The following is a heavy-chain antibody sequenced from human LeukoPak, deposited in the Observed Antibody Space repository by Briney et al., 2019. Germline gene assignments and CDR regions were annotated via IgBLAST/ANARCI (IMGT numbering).Heavy chain of an antibody. Sequence: KPGGSLRLSCVVSGIPFSDYYMNWIRQAPGKGLEWVAYISSGGSTAHYADSVKGRFTISRDNAKDSLYLQMDSLRVEDTAVYYCATRGGGIVYFDYWGQGTLVPVSS. CDR1: GIPFSDYY. D-gene: IGHD3-16*01. J-gene: IGHJ4*02. CDR2: ISSGGSTA. V-gene: IGHV3-11*04. CDR3: ATRGGGIVYFDY.